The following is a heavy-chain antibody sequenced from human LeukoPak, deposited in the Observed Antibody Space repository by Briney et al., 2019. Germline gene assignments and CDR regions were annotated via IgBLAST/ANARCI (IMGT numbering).Heavy chain of an antibody. CDR2: IYPGDSDT. CDR3: ARLYYYDSSGYAFGY. Sequence: GESLKISCMGSGYSFTSYWIGWVRQMPGKGLEWMGIIYPGDSDTRYSPSFQGQVTISADKSISTAYLQWSSLKASDTAMYYCARLYYYDSSGYAFGYWGQGTLVTVSS. J-gene: IGHJ4*02. D-gene: IGHD3-22*01. CDR1: GYSFTSYW. V-gene: IGHV5-51*01.